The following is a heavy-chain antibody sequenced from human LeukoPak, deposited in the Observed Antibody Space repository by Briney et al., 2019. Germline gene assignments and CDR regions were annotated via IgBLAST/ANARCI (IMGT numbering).Heavy chain of an antibody. J-gene: IGHJ4*02. D-gene: IGHD5-18*01. V-gene: IGHV3-7*01. CDR2: IKQDGSEK. CDR1: GFTFSSYG. Sequence: PGGTLRLSCAASGFTFSSYGMSWVRQAPGKGLEWVANIKQDGSEKNYVDSVKGRFTISRDNAKKSLYLQMNSLRAEDTAVYYCARHLSGVTGYTYGRGIDYWGQGTLVTVSS. CDR3: ARHLSGVTGYTYGRGIDY.